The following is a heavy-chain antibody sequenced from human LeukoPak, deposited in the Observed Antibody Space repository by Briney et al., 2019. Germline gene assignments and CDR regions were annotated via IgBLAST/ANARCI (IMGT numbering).Heavy chain of an antibody. J-gene: IGHJ4*02. CDR1: GFTFSSYW. CDR2: IHSVGSST. D-gene: IGHD3-3*01. CDR3: ARIPDYDFWSGYYFDY. V-gene: IGHV3-74*01. Sequence: GGSLRLSCAASGFTFSSYWMHWVRQAPGKGLVWVSRIHSVGSSTSYADSVKGRFTISRDSAKNTLYLQMNSLRGEDRAVYYCARIPDYDFWSGYYFDYWGQGTLVTVSS.